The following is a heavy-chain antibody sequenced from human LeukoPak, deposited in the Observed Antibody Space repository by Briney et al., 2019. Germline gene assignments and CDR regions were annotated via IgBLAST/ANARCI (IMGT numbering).Heavy chain of an antibody. CDR1: GFTFSSYW. D-gene: IGHD3-16*02. J-gene: IGHJ3*02. Sequence: GGSLRLSCAASGFTFSSYWMSWVRQAPGKGLEWVANIKQDGSEKYYVDSVKGRFTISRDNSKNTLYLQMNSLRAEDTAVYYCARDLNGYYDYVWGSYRPTGAFDIWGQGTMVTVSS. CDR3: ARDLNGYYDYVWGSYRPTGAFDI. V-gene: IGHV3-7*01. CDR2: IKQDGSEK.